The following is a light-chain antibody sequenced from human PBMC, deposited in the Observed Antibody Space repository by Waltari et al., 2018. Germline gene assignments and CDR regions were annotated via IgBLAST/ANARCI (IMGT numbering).Light chain of an antibody. CDR1: TPTTDGNY. J-gene: IGLJ3*02. CDR2: RNN. V-gene: IGLV1-47*01. Sequence: QSVLTQPPSASGPPGRGVTIPFPGSTPTTDGNYVHWSQQLPGTAPKLLIYRNNQRPSGVPDRFSGSKAGTSASLAVSGLRSEDEADYYFATWDDRLSGPGVFGGGTKLTVL. CDR3: ATWDDRLSGPGV.